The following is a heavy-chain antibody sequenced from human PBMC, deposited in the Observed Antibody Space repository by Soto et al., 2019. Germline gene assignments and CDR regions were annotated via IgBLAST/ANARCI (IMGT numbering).Heavy chain of an antibody. CDR2: ISHIGSA. Sequence: QLQLQESGARLVKPSQTLSLTCGVSGGSMTSGGHPWAWIRQPPGKGLEWIGYISHIGSAFYTPSLMARATISVDRSKNQFHLSLNFVTAADTAVYYCAREAGVVGANYFDYWGQGILVTVSS. J-gene: IGHJ4*02. CDR3: AREAGVVGANYFDY. CDR1: GGSMTSGGHP. D-gene: IGHD1-26*01. V-gene: IGHV4-30-2*01.